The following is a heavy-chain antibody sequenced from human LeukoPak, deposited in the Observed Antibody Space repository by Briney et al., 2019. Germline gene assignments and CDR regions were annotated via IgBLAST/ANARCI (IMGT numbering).Heavy chain of an antibody. CDR3: ARVGGTTIQYYYYYYMDV. J-gene: IGHJ6*03. V-gene: IGHV1-69*06. CDR2: IIPIFGTA. D-gene: IGHD1-7*01. Sequence: GASVKLSCKASGGTFSSYAISWVRQAPGQGLEWMGGIIPIFGTANYAQKFQGRVTITADKSTSTAYMELSSLRSEDTAVYYCARVGGTTIQYYYYYYMDVWGKGTTVTVSS. CDR1: GGTFSSYA.